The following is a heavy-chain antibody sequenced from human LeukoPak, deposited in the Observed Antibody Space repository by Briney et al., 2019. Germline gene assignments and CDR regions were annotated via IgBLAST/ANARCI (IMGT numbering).Heavy chain of an antibody. CDR2: IYSGGST. D-gene: IGHD3-10*01. V-gene: IGHV3-53*04. J-gene: IGHJ4*02. CDR1: GFSVNSNY. CDR3: AKEQNIRGVIIMVDS. Sequence: QSGGSLRLSCAASGFSVNSNYMSWVRQAPGKGLEWVLVIYSGGSTYYADSVKGRFTISRHISKNTLYLQMNSLRAEDTAVYYCAKEQNIRGVIIMVDSWGQGTLVIVSS.